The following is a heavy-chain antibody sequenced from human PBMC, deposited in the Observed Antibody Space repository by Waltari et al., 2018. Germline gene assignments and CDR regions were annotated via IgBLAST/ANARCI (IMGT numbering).Heavy chain of an antibody. CDR3: ARQLRFVDWIPRYFDS. V-gene: IGHV4-39*05. J-gene: IGHJ4*02. D-gene: IGHD3-3*01. Sequence: QIELQASGPRLVKPSATPSLTCNDPGDSISGSRNYWAWLRQPPGKNLQWIGSIYYSGTTYYNPSLKGRFAISVDTSRNQFSLNVNSVTAADTGIYYCARQLRFVDWIPRYFDSWGRGTLATVSS. CDR1: GDSISGSRNY. CDR2: IYYSGTT.